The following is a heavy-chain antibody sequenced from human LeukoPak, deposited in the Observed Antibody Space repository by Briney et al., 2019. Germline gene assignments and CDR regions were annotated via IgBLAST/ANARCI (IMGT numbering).Heavy chain of an antibody. CDR3: ARAPGFYGSGSRAMYYFDY. V-gene: IGHV4-34*01. J-gene: IGHJ4*02. D-gene: IGHD3-10*01. CDR2: INHSGST. CDR1: GGSFSGNY. Sequence: SETLSLTCAVYGGSFSGNYWNWIRQPPGKGLEWIGEINHSGSTNYNPSLKSRVTISLDTSKNQFSLKLSSVTAADTAVYYCARAPGFYGSGSRAMYYFDYWGQGTLVTVSS.